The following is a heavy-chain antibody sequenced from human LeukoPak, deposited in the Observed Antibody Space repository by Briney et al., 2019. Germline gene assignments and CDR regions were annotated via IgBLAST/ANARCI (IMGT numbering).Heavy chain of an antibody. Sequence: PSDTLSLTCAVSGSSVSSSNWWGWIRQPPGKGLEWIGYIYYSGSTYYNPSLESRVTMSVDTSKNQFSLKLSSVTAVDTAVYYCASGWYARYSFDYWGQGTLVTVSS. D-gene: IGHD6-19*01. CDR3: ASGWYARYSFDY. J-gene: IGHJ4*02. CDR1: GSSVSSSNW. CDR2: IYYSGST. V-gene: IGHV4-28*01.